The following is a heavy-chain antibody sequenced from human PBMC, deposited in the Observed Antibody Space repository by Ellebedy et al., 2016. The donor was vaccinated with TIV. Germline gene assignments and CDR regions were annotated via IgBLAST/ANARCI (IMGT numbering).Heavy chain of an antibody. V-gene: IGHV3-23*01. Sequence: LSLTCAASGFTFSSYAMSWVRQAPGEGLEWVSGIGGSGGYTYYADSVKGRFSISRDNSKNTLYMQMNSLRAEDTAVYYCARLGVIAAAGASDSWGQGTLVIVSS. CDR3: ARLGVIAAAGASDS. CDR2: IGGSGGYT. CDR1: GFTFSSYA. J-gene: IGHJ4*02. D-gene: IGHD6-13*01.